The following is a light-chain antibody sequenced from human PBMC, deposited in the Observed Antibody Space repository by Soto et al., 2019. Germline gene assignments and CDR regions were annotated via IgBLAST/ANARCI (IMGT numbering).Light chain of an antibody. V-gene: IGKV1-39*01. CDR1: QSIASY. Sequence: DIHMTQSPSSLSASVGDRVTITCRASQSIASYLNWYQHKPGKAPKLLIYATSILQSGVPSRFSGSGSGAGFTLTISGLQPEDFATYYCQQSSGSPTWTFGQGTKVDIK. CDR2: ATS. CDR3: QQSSGSPTWT. J-gene: IGKJ1*01.